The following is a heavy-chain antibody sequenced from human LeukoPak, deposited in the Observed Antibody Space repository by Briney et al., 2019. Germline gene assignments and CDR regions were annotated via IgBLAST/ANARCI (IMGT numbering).Heavy chain of an antibody. V-gene: IGHV4-34*01. CDR1: GGSFSGYY. CDR3: AGVRTAGTGPDY. J-gene: IGHJ4*02. Sequence: SETLSLTCAVYGGSFSGYYWSWIRQPPGKGLEWIGEINHSGSTNYNPSLKSRVTISVDTSKNQFSLKLSSATAADTAVYFCAGVRTAGTGPDYWGQGTLVTVSS. CDR2: INHSGST. D-gene: IGHD6-13*01.